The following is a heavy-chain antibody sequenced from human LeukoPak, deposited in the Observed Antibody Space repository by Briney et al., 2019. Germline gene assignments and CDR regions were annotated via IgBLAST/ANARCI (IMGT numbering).Heavy chain of an antibody. V-gene: IGHV1-8*01. CDR2: MNPNSGNT. CDR3: ARRLGRTYYYYYGMDV. D-gene: IGHD1-14*01. J-gene: IGHJ6*02. CDR1: GYTFTSYD. Sequence: ASVKVSCKASGYTFTSYDINWVRQATGQGLEWMGWMNPNSGNTGYAQKFQGRVTMTRNTSKSTAYMELSSLRSEDTAVYYCARRLGRTYYYYYGMDVWGQGTTVTVSS.